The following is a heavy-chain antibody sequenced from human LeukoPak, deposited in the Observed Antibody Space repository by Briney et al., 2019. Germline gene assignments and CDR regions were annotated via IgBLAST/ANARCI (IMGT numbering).Heavy chain of an antibody. CDR1: GYTFTSYY. CDR2: INPSGGST. J-gene: IGHJ4*02. Sequence: ASVKVSCKASGYTFTSYYMHWVRQAPGQGLEWMGIINPSGGSTSYAQKFQGRVTMTRDTSTSTVYMELSSLRSEDTAVYYCARDHSGSYYEGCFDYWGQGTLVTVSS. V-gene: IGHV1-46*01. CDR3: ARDHSGSYYEGCFDY. D-gene: IGHD1-26*01.